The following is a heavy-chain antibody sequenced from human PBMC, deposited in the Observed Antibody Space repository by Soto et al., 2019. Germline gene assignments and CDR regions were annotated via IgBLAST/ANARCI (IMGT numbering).Heavy chain of an antibody. Sequence: SETLSLTCAVYGGSFSGYYWSWIRQPPGKGLEWIGEINHSGSTNYNPSLKSRVTISVDTSKNKFSLKLSSVTAADTAVYYCARGVTMVRGVIWGDYYYYGMDVWGQGTTVTVSS. V-gene: IGHV4-34*01. CDR1: GGSFSGYY. J-gene: IGHJ6*02. CDR3: ARGVTMVRGVIWGDYYYYGMDV. CDR2: INHSGST. D-gene: IGHD3-10*01.